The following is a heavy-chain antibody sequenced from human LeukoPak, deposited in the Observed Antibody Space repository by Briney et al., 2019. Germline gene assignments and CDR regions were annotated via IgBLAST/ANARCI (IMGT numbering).Heavy chain of an antibody. D-gene: IGHD3-16*02. CDR3: ARGGSYRPIDS. J-gene: IGHJ4*02. CDR2: ISDSSSYK. V-gene: IGHV3-21*01. Sequence: GGSLRLSCAASGFTFSSYKMNWVRQAPGRGLEWVSSISDSSSYKYYADSVKGRFTISRDNDKNSLYLQMNSLRAEDTAVYYCARGGSYRPIDSWGQGTLVTVSS. CDR1: GFTFSSYK.